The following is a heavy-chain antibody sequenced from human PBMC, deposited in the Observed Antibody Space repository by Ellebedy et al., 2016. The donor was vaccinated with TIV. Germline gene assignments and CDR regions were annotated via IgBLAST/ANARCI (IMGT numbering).Heavy chain of an antibody. D-gene: IGHD4-17*01. J-gene: IGHJ5*02. Sequence: GESLKISCAASGFNFRSYWMTWVRQAPGKGLEWVAKIRQEGDEIYYVESVKGRFTISRDNAKKSLFLQINRLRVQDTAVYYCARRASYGDYAVQVNPWFDPWGQGTLVTVSS. CDR2: IRQEGDEI. CDR1: GFNFRSYW. V-gene: IGHV3-7*01. CDR3: ARRASYGDYAVQVNPWFDP.